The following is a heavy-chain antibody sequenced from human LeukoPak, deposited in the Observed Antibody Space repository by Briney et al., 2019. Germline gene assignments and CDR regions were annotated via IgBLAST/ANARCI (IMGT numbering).Heavy chain of an antibody. J-gene: IGHJ4*02. D-gene: IGHD3-16*01. CDR3: ARNRFGKGTFDY. V-gene: IGHV4-59*01. CDR1: GGSISSYY. CDR2: IYYSGST. Sequence: SETLSPTCTVSGGSISSYYWSWIRQPPGKGLEWIGYIYYSGSTNYNPSLKSRVTISVDTSKNQFSLKLSSVTAADTAVYYCARNRFGKGTFDYWGQGTLVTVSS.